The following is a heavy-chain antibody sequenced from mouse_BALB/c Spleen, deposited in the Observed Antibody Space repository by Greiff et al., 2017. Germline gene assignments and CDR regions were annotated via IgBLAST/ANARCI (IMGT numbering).Heavy chain of an antibody. V-gene: IGHV2-9*02. J-gene: IGHJ4*01. CDR1: GFSLTSYG. Sequence: VKLMESGPGLVAPSQTLSITCTVSGFSLTSYGVHWVRQPPGKGLEWLGVIWAGGSTNYNSALMSRLSISKDNSKSQVFLKMNSLQTDDTAMYYCASNYYGRDYYAMDYWGQGTSVTVSS. CDR2: IWAGGST. D-gene: IGHD1-1*01. CDR3: ASNYYGRDYYAMDY.